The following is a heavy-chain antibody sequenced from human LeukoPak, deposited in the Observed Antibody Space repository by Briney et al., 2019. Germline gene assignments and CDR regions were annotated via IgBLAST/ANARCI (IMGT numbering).Heavy chain of an antibody. V-gene: IGHV1-18*01. D-gene: IGHD3-10*01. Sequence: ASVKVSCKASGYTFTSYGISWVRQAPGQGLEWMGWIRVYNGDTNYAQKLQGRVTMTTDTSTSTAYMELRSLRSDDTAVYYCARGLKSFSPYDYWGQGTLVTVSS. CDR1: GYTFTSYG. CDR3: ARGLKSFSPYDY. CDR2: IRVYNGDT. J-gene: IGHJ4*02.